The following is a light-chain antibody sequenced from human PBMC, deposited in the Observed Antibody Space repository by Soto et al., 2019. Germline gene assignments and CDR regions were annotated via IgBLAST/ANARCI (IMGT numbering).Light chain of an antibody. J-gene: IGKJ2*02. CDR2: DAY. CDR3: QQRGKWPST. Sequence: SFMASQSVDSYVAWYQQKVGQAPRLLIYDAYTRATGVGARFTGSGSATDFSLTITSLEPEDFAVYFCQQRGKWPSTFGPGTKVDI. CDR1: QSVDSY. V-gene: IGKV3-11*01.